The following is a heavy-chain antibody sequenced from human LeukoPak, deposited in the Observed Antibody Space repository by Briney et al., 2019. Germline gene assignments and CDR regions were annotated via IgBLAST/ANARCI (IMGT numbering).Heavy chain of an antibody. CDR1: GFTFSSYW. D-gene: IGHD2-21*02. CDR3: ARTYCAADCRTYFDC. Sequence: PGGSLRLSCAASGFTFSSYWMHWVRQAPGKRLVWVSRINSDGSTTNYADSVKGRLTISRDNAKNTLYLQMNSLRAEDTAVYYCARTYCAADCRTYFDCWGQGTLVTVSS. CDR2: INSDGSTT. V-gene: IGHV3-74*01. J-gene: IGHJ4*02.